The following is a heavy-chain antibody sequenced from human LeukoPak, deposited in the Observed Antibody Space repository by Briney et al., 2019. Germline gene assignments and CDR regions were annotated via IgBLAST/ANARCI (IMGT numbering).Heavy chain of an antibody. Sequence: GSSVTVSCKASGYTFTGYYMHWVRQAPGQGLEWMGWINPNSGGTNYAQKFQGRVAMTKDTSISTVYMEQSSLRSEDTAVYYCARGLPGIAVAGTGWFDPWGQETVVTVSS. J-gene: IGHJ5*02. V-gene: IGHV1-2*02. D-gene: IGHD6-19*01. CDR2: INPNSGGT. CDR3: ARGLPGIAVAGTGWFDP. CDR1: GYTFTGYY.